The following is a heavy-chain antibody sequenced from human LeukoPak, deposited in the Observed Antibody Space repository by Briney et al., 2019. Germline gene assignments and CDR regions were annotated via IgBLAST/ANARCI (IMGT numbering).Heavy chain of an antibody. CDR1: GGTFSSYA. CDR3: ARGASSWLTLDY. V-gene: IGHV1-69*13. J-gene: IGHJ4*02. Sequence: GASVKVSCKASGGTFSSYAISWVRQAPGQGLEWMGGIIPIFGTANYAQKFQGRVTITADESTSTAYMELSSLRSEDTAVYYCARGASSWLTLDYWGQGTLVTVSS. D-gene: IGHD6-13*01. CDR2: IIPIFGTA.